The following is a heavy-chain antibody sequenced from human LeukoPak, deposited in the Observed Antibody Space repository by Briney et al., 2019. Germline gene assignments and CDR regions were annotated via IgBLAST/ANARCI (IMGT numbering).Heavy chain of an antibody. Sequence: PSETLSLTCTVSGGSISSYYWSWIRQPPGKGLEWIGYIYYSGSTNYNPSLKSRVTISVDTSKNQFSLKLSSVTAADTAVYYCVSATQYYYGSRRYYGMDVWGQGTTVTVSS. CDR2: IYYSGST. CDR3: VSATQYYYGSRRYYGMDV. D-gene: IGHD3-10*01. CDR1: GGSISSYY. V-gene: IGHV4-59*08. J-gene: IGHJ6*02.